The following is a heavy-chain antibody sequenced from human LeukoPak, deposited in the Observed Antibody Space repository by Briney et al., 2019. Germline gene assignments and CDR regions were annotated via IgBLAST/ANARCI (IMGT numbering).Heavy chain of an antibody. CDR2: ISGSGGST. Sequence: PGGSLRLSCAASGFTFSRYAMSWVRQAPGKGLEWVSAISGSGGSTYYADSVKGRFTISRDNSKNTLYLQMNSLRAEDTAVYYCAKDQGGYCSGGSCYSGFDPWGQGTLVTVSS. J-gene: IGHJ5*02. V-gene: IGHV3-23*01. D-gene: IGHD2-15*01. CDR1: GFTFSRYA. CDR3: AKDQGGYCSGGSCYSGFDP.